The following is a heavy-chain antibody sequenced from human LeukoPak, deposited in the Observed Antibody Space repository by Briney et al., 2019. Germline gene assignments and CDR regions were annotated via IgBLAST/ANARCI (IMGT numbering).Heavy chain of an antibody. Sequence: ASVKVSCKVSGYTLTELSMHWVRQAPGQGLEWMGWMNPNSGNTGYTQKFQGRVTMTRNTSISTAYMELSSLRSEDTAVYYCARGRGSGHKENWFDPWGQGTLVTASS. D-gene: IGHD6-19*01. CDR2: MNPNSGNT. J-gene: IGHJ5*02. CDR1: GYTLTELS. V-gene: IGHV1-8*01. CDR3: ARGRGSGHKENWFDP.